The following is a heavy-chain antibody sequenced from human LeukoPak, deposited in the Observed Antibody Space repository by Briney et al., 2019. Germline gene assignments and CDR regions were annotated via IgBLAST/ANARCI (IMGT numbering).Heavy chain of an antibody. V-gene: IGHV3-15*01. CDR2: IKSTPDGGTV. Sequence: ETLSLTCTVSGGSISSYYWSWVRQSPGKGLECIGRIKSTPDGGTVDYAASVKGRFTISRDDSQSTVYLQMDSLRIDDTAVYFCASDVANTGFWYFDLWGRGTLVTVSS. D-gene: IGHD1-1*01. CDR1: GGSISSYY. CDR3: ASDVANTGFWYFDL. J-gene: IGHJ2*01.